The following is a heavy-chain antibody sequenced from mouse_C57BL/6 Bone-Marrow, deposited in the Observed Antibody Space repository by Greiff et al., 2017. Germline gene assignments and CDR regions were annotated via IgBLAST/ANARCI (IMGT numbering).Heavy chain of an antibody. Sequence: QVQLQQPGAELVKPGASVKLSCKASGYTFTSYWMHWVKQRPGQGLEWIGMIHPNSGSTNYNEKFKSKATLTVDKSSSTAYMQLSSLTSEDSAVYYCATFLPRFAYWGQGTLVTVSA. CDR3: ATFLPRFAY. CDR1: GYTFTSYW. CDR2: IHPNSGST. V-gene: IGHV1-64*01. J-gene: IGHJ3*01.